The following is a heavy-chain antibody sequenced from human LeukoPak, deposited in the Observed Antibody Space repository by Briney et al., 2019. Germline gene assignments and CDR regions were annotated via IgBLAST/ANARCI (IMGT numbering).Heavy chain of an antibody. J-gene: IGHJ6*02. CDR2: IWYDGSNK. Sequence: GGSLRLSRAASGFTFSSYGMHWVRQAPGKGLEWVAVIWYDGSNKYYADSVKGRFTISRDNSKNTLYLQMNSLRAEDTAVYYCARESDYYGMDVWGQGTTVTVSS. CDR1: GFTFSSYG. V-gene: IGHV3-33*01. CDR3: ARESDYYGMDV.